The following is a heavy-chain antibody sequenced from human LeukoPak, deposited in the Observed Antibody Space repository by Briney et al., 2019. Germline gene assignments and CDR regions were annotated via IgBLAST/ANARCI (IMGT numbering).Heavy chain of an antibody. V-gene: IGHV4-34*01. J-gene: IGHJ4*02. CDR3: ARGRWHPSVRVDH. CDR2: INHSGST. CDR1: GGSFSGYF. D-gene: IGHD6-13*01. Sequence: PSETLSLTCAVYGGSFSGYFWSWIRQPPGKGLEWIGEINHSGSTNYNPSLKSRVTISVDTSKNQFSLKLNPVTAADTAVYYCARGRWHPSVRVDHWGQGTLVTVSS.